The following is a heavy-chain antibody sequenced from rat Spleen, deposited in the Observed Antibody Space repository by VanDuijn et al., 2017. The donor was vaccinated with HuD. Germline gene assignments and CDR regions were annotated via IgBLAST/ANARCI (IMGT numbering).Heavy chain of an antibody. D-gene: IGHD1-9*01. J-gene: IGHJ2*01. Sequence: EVQLVESDGGLVQPGRSLKLSCAASGFTFNNYVMAWVRQSPKKGLEWVATIIYDGSRTYYRDSVKGRFTISRDNAKNTLYLQMDSLRSEDTATYYCARRHYGYTDYFDYWGQGVMVTVSS. CDR2: IIYDGSRT. CDR3: ARRHYGYTDYFDY. CDR1: GFTFNNYV. V-gene: IGHV5-17*01.